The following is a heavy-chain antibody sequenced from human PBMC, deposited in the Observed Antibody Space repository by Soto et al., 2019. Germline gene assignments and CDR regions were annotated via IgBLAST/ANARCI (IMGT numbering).Heavy chain of an antibody. J-gene: IGHJ4*02. CDR3: ARDLTRDYGDYI. Sequence: SETLSLTCAVSSGSISSSNWWSWVRQPPGKGLEWIGEIYHSGSTNYNPSLKSRVTISVDKSKNQFSLKLSSVTAADTAVYYCARDLTRDYGDYIWGQGTLVTVSS. CDR2: IYHSGST. CDR1: SGSISSSNW. D-gene: IGHD4-17*01. V-gene: IGHV4-4*02.